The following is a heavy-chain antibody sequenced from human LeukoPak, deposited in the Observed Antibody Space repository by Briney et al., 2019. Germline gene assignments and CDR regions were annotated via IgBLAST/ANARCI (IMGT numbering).Heavy chain of an antibody. J-gene: IGHJ6*02. CDR1: GGSISSSSYY. V-gene: IGHV4-39*01. Sequence: PSETLSLTCTVSGGSISSSSYYWGWIRQPPGKGLEWIGSIYYSGSTYYNPSLKSRVTISVDTSKNRFSLKLSSVTAADTAVYYCARHLVRLGELSLGYGMDVWGQGTTVTVSS. CDR3: ARHLVRLGELSLGYGMDV. CDR2: IYYSGST. D-gene: IGHD3-16*02.